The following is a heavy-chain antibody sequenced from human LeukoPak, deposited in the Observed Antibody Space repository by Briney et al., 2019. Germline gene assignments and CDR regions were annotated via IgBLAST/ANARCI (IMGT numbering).Heavy chain of an antibody. Sequence: GRSLRLSCAASGFTFSSYGMHWVRQAPGKGLEWVAVIWYDGSNKYYADSVKGRFTISRDNSKNTLYLQMNSLRAEDTAVYYCAKDAPSRVVVVAAREGDNWFDPWGQGTLVTVSS. CDR2: IWYDGSNK. J-gene: IGHJ5*02. CDR3: AKDAPSRVVVVAAREGDNWFDP. D-gene: IGHD2-15*01. CDR1: GFTFSSYG. V-gene: IGHV3-33*06.